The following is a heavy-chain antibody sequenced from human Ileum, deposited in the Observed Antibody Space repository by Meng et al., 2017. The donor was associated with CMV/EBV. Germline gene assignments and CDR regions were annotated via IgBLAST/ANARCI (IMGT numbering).Heavy chain of an antibody. D-gene: IGHD3-10*01. CDR1: GGALTSYY. CDR3: ARAAARGVPVDL. J-gene: IGHJ5*02. V-gene: IGHV4-4*07. CDR2: IHPTGTT. Sequence: QWQLTESGPSLLQPSDTLSPTCTVTGGALTSYYWTWIRQPAGKGLEWIGRIHPTGTTDDNPSLRSRVSMSLDKSKNQFSLKLTSVTAADTAVYYCARAAARGVPVDLWGQGTLVTVSS.